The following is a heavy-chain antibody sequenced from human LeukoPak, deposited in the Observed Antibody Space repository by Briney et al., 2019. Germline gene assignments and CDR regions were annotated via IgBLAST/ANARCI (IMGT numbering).Heavy chain of an antibody. J-gene: IGHJ4*02. D-gene: IGHD2-2*01. CDR3: ARAGSPAPIPCSSTSCYAGGSFDY. CDR2: IIPIFGTA. V-gene: IGHV1-69*13. CDR1: GGTFSSYA. Sequence: SVKVSCKASGGTFSSYAISWVRQAPGQGLEWMGGIIPIFGTANYAQKFQGRVTITADESTSTAYMELSSLRSEDTAVYYCARAGSPAPIPCSSTSCYAGGSFDYWGQGTLVTVSS.